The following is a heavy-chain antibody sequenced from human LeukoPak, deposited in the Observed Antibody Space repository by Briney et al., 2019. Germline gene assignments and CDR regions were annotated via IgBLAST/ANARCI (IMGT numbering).Heavy chain of an antibody. CDR3: AGYYDSSGYHYNWFDP. Sequence: SETLSLTCTVSGGSISTYYWSWIRQPPGKGLEWIGYIYYSGSTYYNPSLKSRVTISVDTSKNQFSLKLSSVTAADTAVYYCAGYYDSSGYHYNWFDPWGQGTLVTVSS. J-gene: IGHJ5*02. CDR1: GGSISTYY. V-gene: IGHV4-59*04. CDR2: IYYSGST. D-gene: IGHD3-22*01.